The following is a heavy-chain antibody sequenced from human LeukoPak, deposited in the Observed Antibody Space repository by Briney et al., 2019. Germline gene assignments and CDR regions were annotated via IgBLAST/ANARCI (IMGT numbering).Heavy chain of an antibody. J-gene: IGHJ4*02. V-gene: IGHV3-23*01. CDR3: AKGAELKYDILNGSHAPFDY. CDR1: GFNVSSNY. Sequence: GGSLRLSCAASGFNVSSNYMSWVRQAPGKGLEGVSAISGSGGSTYYADSVKGRFTISRDNSKDTLFLQMNSLRAEDTAVYYCAKGAELKYDILNGSHAPFDYWGQGTLVTVSS. D-gene: IGHD3-9*01. CDR2: ISGSGGST.